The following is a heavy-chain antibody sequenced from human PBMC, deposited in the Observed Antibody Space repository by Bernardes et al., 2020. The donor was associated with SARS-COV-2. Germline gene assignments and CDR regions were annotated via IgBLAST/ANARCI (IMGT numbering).Heavy chain of an antibody. J-gene: IGHJ4*02. V-gene: IGHV3-23*01. CDR3: VKGIHPDY. CDR2: INGGGGVT. CDR1: GFTFSTVD. Sequence: GGSLRLSCAASGFTFSTVDMNWVRQAPGKGLEWVSTINGGGGVTFYADSVQGRFTVSRDNSRTTLYLQMNGLRDDDTAVYYCVKGIHPDYWGRGTLVTVST.